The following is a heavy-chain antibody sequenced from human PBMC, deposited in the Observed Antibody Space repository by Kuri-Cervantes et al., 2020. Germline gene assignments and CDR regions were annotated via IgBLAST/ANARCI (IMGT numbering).Heavy chain of an antibody. D-gene: IGHD2-21*02. CDR2: INHSGST. J-gene: IGHJ4*02. V-gene: IGHV4-34*01. Sequence: GSLRLSCAVYGGSFSGYYWSWIRQPPGKELEWIGEINHSGSTNQNPSLKSRVTISVDTSKNQFSLKLSSVTAADTALYYCARISPVGTAPFFDFWGQGTLVTVSS. CDR3: ARISPVGTAPFFDF. CDR1: GGSFSGYY.